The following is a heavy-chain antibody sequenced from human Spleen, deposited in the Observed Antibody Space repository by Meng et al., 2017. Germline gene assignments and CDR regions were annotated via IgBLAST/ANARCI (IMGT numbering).Heavy chain of an antibody. Sequence: GQLQESGPGLVKPSQTLSLTCTLSGDSFNSGGYYWSWLRQHPGKGLEWIGYIHYSGYTYYNPTLKSRVAISVDTSNNRLSLKLSSVTAADTAVYYCARGPTTMAHDFDYWGQGTLVTVSS. CDR1: GDSFNSGGYY. V-gene: IGHV4-31*03. CDR2: IHYSGYT. J-gene: IGHJ4*02. CDR3: ARGPTTMAHDFDY. D-gene: IGHD4-11*01.